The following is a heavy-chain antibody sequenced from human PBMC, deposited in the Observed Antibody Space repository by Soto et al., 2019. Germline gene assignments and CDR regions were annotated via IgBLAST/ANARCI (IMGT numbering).Heavy chain of an antibody. CDR1: GYTFTGYC. D-gene: IGHD6-13*01. Sequence: ASVKVSCKASGYTFTGYCMHWVRQAPGQGLEWMGWINPNSGGTNYAQKFQGRVTMTRDTSISTAYMELSRLRSDDTAVYYCAKTQFTYSSSWYGYWGQGTLVTVSS. CDR2: INPNSGGT. V-gene: IGHV1-2*02. CDR3: AKTQFTYSSSWYGY. J-gene: IGHJ4*02.